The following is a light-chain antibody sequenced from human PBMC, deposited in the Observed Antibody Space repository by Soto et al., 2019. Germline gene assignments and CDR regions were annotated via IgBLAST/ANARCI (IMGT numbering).Light chain of an antibody. Sequence: QPVLTQSPSASASLGASVKLTCTLSSGHSNYAIAWHQQQPEKGPRYLMKVNSGGSHIKGDGIPDRFLGSSSGAERYLFISSLQSEDEADYYCQTWGTGSAFVVFGGGTQLTVL. CDR1: SGHSNYA. J-gene: IGLJ7*01. CDR2: VNSGGSH. CDR3: QTWGTGSAFVV. V-gene: IGLV4-69*01.